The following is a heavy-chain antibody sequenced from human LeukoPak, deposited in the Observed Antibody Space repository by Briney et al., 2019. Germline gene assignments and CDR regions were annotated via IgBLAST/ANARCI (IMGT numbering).Heavy chain of an antibody. CDR1: GFTFSSYS. V-gene: IGHV3-21*04. D-gene: IGHD6-19*01. J-gene: IGHJ4*02. CDR3: ATLAVAGTGY. Sequence: PGGSLRLSCAASGFTFSSYSMSWVRQAPGKGLEWVSSISSSSSYIYYADSVKGRFTISRDNSKNTLYLQMNSLRAEDTAVYYCATLAVAGTGYWGQGTLVTVSS. CDR2: ISSSSSYI.